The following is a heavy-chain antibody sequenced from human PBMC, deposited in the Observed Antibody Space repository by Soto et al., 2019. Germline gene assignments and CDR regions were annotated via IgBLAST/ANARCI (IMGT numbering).Heavy chain of an antibody. CDR2: IYHSGST. J-gene: IGHJ6*02. CDR3: ARVSGSYYYGMDV. CDR1: GGSISSSNW. Sequence: SETLSLTCAVSGGSISSSNWWSWVRQPPGKGLEWIGEIYHSGSTNYNPSLKSRVTISVDKSKNQFSLKLSSVTAADTAVYYWARVSGSYYYGMDVWGQGTTVTVSS. D-gene: IGHD1-26*01. V-gene: IGHV4-4*02.